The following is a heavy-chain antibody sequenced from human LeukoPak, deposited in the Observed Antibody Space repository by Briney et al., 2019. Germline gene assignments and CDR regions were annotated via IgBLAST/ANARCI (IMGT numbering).Heavy chain of an antibody. CDR2: ISGSGGST. Sequence: GGSLRLSCAAPGFTFSSYAMSWVRQAPGQGLEWVSAISGSGGSTYYADSVKGRFTISRDNSKNTLYLQMNSLRAEDTAVYYCAKDRSSIEPSDYWGQGTLVTVSS. D-gene: IGHD1-14*01. CDR3: AKDRSSIEPSDY. J-gene: IGHJ4*02. V-gene: IGHV3-23*01. CDR1: GFTFSSYA.